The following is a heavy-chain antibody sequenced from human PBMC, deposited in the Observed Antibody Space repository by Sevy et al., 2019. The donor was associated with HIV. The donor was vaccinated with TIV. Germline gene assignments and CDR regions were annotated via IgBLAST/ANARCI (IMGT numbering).Heavy chain of an antibody. J-gene: IGHJ4*02. CDR1: GFTFSAYW. CDR3: AQETVGRFDS. Sequence: GGSLRLSCAASGFTFSAYWMNWVRQAPGKGLEWVANIKSDGSDKHYVDSLEGQLTISREKAKNSLYLQMNSLRVEDTAVYYCAQETVGRFDSWGQGTLVIVSS. D-gene: IGHD3-16*01. CDR2: IKSDGSDK. V-gene: IGHV3-7*01.